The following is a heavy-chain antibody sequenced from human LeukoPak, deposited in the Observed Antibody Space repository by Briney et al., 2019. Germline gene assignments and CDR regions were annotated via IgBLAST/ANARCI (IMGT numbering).Heavy chain of an antibody. V-gene: IGHV3-23*01. CDR3: AKGTDIVVILTSGGY. CDR1: GFTFSSYA. D-gene: IGHD2-15*01. Sequence: PGGSLRLSCAASGFTFSSYAMTWVRQAPGKGLEWVSGISGSGTGTYYADSVKGRFTISRDNSKNTLYLQMNSLTAEDTAVYYCAKGTDIVVILTSGGYWGQGTLVTVSS. CDR2: ISGSGTGT. J-gene: IGHJ4*02.